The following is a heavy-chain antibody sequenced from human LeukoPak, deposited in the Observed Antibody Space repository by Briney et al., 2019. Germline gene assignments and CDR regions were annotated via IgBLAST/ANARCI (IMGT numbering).Heavy chain of an antibody. CDR3: ARPGQLGEYTPYYFDF. V-gene: IGHV5-51*01. Sequence: GESLQISCKGSGYSFTSYWIGWVRPMPGKGLEWMGIIYPGDSDTRYSPSFQGQVTISADKSISTAYLQWSSLKASDTAMYYCARPGQLGEYTPYYFDFWGQGTLVTVSS. CDR1: GYSFTSYW. D-gene: IGHD3-16*01. CDR2: IYPGDSDT. J-gene: IGHJ4*02.